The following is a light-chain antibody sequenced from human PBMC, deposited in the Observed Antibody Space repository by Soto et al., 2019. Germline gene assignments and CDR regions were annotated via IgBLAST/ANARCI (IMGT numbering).Light chain of an antibody. CDR3: CSYAGNYYV. J-gene: IGLJ1*01. CDR1: SSDVGGYNY. CDR2: DVS. Sequence: QSALTQPRSVSGSPGQSVTISCTGTSSDVGGYNYVSWYQQHPGKAPKLMIYDVSKRPSGVPDRFSGSKSGNTASLTISGLQAQDEADYYCCSYAGNYYVFGTGTKGDRP. V-gene: IGLV2-11*01.